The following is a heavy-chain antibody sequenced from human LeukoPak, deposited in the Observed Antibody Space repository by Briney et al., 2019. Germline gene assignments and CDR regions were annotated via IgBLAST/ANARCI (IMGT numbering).Heavy chain of an antibody. J-gene: IGHJ4*02. CDR3: ARHESAYYYDSSGFDY. V-gene: IGHV4-34*01. CDR1: GGSFSGYY. CDR2: INHSGST. D-gene: IGHD3-22*01. Sequence: SETLSLTCAVYGGSFSGYYWSWIRQPPGKGLEWIGEINHSGSTNYNPSLKSRVTISVDTSKNQFSLKLSSVTAADTAVYYCARHESAYYYDSSGFDYWGQGTLVTVSS.